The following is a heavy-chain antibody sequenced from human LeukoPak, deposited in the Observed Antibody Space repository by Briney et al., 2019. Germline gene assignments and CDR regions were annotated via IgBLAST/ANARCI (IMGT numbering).Heavy chain of an antibody. D-gene: IGHD2-2*02. CDR2: IYYSGST. CDR1: GGSISSSSYY. CDR3: ARDIRSVVPAAIGHGRIYYYYMDV. J-gene: IGHJ6*03. Sequence: PSETLSLTCTVSGGSISSSSYYWGWIRQPPGKGLEWIGSIYYSGSTYYNPSLKSRVTISVDTSKNQFSLKLSSVTAADTAVYYCARDIRSVVPAAIGHGRIYYYYMDVWGKGTTVTISS. V-gene: IGHV4-39*02.